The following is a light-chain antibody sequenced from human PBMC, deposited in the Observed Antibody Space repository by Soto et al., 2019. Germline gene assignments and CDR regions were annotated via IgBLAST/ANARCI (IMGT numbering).Light chain of an antibody. J-gene: IGLJ1*01. CDR1: SSNIGTNT. CDR3: AAWDDSLNGYV. Sequence: QSVLTQPPSASGTPGQRVTISCSGSSSNIGTNTVDWYQQLPGTAPKLLIYSNFRRPSGVPDRFSGSKSATSASLAISGLQSDDEADYYCAAWDDSLNGYVFGIGTRSPS. CDR2: SNF. V-gene: IGLV1-44*01.